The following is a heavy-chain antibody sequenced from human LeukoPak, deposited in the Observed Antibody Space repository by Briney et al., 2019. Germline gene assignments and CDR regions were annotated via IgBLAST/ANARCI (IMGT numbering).Heavy chain of an antibody. Sequence: PGGSLRLSCAASRFTFSTYSMHWVRQAPGKGLEYVSAITGNGVGTFYANSVKGRFTISRDNSKNTLYLQMGSLRAEDMAVYYCARGISKEDFHYWGRGTLVTVSS. CDR2: ITGNGVGT. J-gene: IGHJ4*02. D-gene: IGHD2-2*01. CDR3: ARGISKEDFHY. CDR1: RFTFSTYS. V-gene: IGHV3-64*01.